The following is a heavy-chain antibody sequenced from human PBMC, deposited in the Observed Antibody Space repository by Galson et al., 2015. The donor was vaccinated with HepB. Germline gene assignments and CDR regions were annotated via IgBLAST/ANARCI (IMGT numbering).Heavy chain of an antibody. J-gene: IGHJ4*02. CDR1: GFTVSSNF. CDR2: IYSGGGT. V-gene: IGHV3-53*01. CDR3: AGGMNEGFDF. Sequence: SLRLSCAASGFTVSSNFMSWVRQAPGTGLEWVSVIYSGGGTNYADFVKGRFTISRDNSKNTLSLQMKGLRVEDTAVYYCAGGMNEGFDFWGQGTLVTVSS.